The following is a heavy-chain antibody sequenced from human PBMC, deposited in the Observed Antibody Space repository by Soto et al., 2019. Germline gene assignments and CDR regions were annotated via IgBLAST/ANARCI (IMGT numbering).Heavy chain of an antibody. CDR1: GGTFSSYA. CDR3: ARVVAVAGRFVFDY. V-gene: IGHV1-69*01. CDR2: SIPIFGTA. J-gene: IGHJ4*02. D-gene: IGHD6-19*01. Sequence: QVKLVQSGAEVKKPGSSVKVSCKSSGGTFSSYAISWVRQAPGQGLEWMGGSIPIFGTANYAQKCQGRVTITADESTSPAYMELSSLRSGDTAVYCCARVVAVAGRFVFDYWGQGTLVTVSS.